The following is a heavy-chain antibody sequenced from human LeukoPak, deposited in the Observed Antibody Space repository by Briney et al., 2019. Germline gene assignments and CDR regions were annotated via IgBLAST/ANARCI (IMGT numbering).Heavy chain of an antibody. Sequence: GASVKVSCKASGGTFSSYAISWVRQAPGQGLEWMGRIIPIFGIANYAQKFQGRVTITADKSTSTAYMELSSLRSEDKAVSYCARDHFPHVYYYDSSGYLAGIDVWGQGTTVTVSS. V-gene: IGHV1-69*04. CDR1: GGTFSSYA. J-gene: IGHJ6*02. D-gene: IGHD3-22*01. CDR2: IIPIFGIA. CDR3: ARDHFPHVYYYDSSGYLAGIDV.